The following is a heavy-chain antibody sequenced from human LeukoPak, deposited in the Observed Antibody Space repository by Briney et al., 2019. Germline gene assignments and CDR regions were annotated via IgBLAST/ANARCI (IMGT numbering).Heavy chain of an antibody. CDR2: INAGNGNT. CDR3: ARGKWELLWLLF. V-gene: IGHV1-3*01. Sequence: RASVKVSCKASGYTFTSYAMHWVRQAPGQRLEWMGWINAGNGNTKYSQKFQGRVTMTRDTSTSTVYMVLSSLRSEDTAVYYCARGKWELLWLLFWGQGTLVTVSS. CDR1: GYTFTSYA. J-gene: IGHJ4*02. D-gene: IGHD1-26*01.